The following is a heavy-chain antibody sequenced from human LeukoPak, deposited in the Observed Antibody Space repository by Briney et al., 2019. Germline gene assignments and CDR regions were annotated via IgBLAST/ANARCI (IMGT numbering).Heavy chain of an antibody. Sequence: ASVKASCKASGYTFTSYGISWVRQAPGQGLEWMGWISAYNGNTNYAQKLQGRVTMTTDTSTSTAYMELRSLRSDDTAVYYCARVSSYDFWSGYQSDAFDIWGQGTMVTVSS. D-gene: IGHD3-3*01. J-gene: IGHJ3*02. CDR2: ISAYNGNT. CDR1: GYTFTSYG. V-gene: IGHV1-18*01. CDR3: ARVSSYDFWSGYQSDAFDI.